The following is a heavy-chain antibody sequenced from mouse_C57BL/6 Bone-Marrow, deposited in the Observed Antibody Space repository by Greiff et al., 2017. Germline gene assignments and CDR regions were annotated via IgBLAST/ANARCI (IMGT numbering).Heavy chain of an antibody. D-gene: IGHD1-1*01. CDR2: ISSGGSYT. J-gene: IGHJ1*03. V-gene: IGHV5-6*01. CDR3: ARRYYYGSSLGYFDV. Sequence: EVQGVESGGDLVKPGGSLKLSCAASGFTFSSYGMSWVRQTPDKRLEWVATISSGGSYTYYPDSVKGRFTISIDNAKNTLYLQMSSLKSEDTAMYYCARRYYYGSSLGYFDVWGTGTTVTVSS. CDR1: GFTFSSYG.